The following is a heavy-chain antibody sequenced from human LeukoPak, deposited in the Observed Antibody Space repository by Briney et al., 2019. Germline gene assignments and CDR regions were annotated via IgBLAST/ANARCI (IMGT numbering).Heavy chain of an antibody. J-gene: IGHJ4*02. V-gene: IGHV1-46*01. CDR2: INPSGGGT. CDR1: GYTFTSYY. D-gene: IGHD3-22*01. CDR3: ARQRDDRSGYYSFGY. Sequence: ASVKVSCKASGYTFTSYYIHWVRQAPGQGLEWMGMINPSGGGTGYAQKFQGRVTMTRDTATSTVYMELSSLRSEDTALYYGARQRDDRSGYYSFGYWGQGTLVTVSS.